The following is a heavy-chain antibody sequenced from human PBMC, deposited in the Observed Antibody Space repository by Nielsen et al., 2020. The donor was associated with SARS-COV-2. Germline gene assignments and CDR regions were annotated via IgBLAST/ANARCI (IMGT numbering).Heavy chain of an antibody. Sequence: GESLKISCAASGFTFSSYSMNWVRQAPGKGLEWVSYISSSSSTIYYADSVKGQFTISRDNDKNSLYLQMNSLRDEDTAVYYCAGGWYKLGYWGQGTLVTVSS. CDR2: ISSSSSTI. J-gene: IGHJ4*02. V-gene: IGHV3-48*02. D-gene: IGHD6-13*01. CDR3: AGGWYKLGY. CDR1: GFTFSSYS.